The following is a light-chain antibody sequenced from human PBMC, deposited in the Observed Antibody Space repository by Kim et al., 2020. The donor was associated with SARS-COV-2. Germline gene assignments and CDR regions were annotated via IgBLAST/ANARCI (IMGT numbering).Light chain of an antibody. J-gene: IGKJ5*01. Sequence: EIVLTQSPATLSLFPGERATLSCRASQSVSSYLAWYQQKPGQAPRLLIYDASSRATGIPTRFSGSGSGTAFTLTINCLEPEDFAVYYCQQRSNWPITFGQGTRLEIK. CDR2: DAS. CDR1: QSVSSY. CDR3: QQRSNWPIT. V-gene: IGKV3-11*01.